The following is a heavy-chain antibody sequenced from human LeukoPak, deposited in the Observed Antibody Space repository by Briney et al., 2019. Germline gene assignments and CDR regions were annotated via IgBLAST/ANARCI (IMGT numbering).Heavy chain of an antibody. Sequence: PSETLSLTCTVSGGSISSSSYYWGWIRQPSGKGLEWIGSIYYSGSTYYNPSLKSRVTISRDTSKNQFSLRLNSVTAADTAVYYCARDRGENIVAAIDYWGRGTLVTVSS. CDR2: IYYSGST. V-gene: IGHV4-39*07. CDR3: ARDRGENIVAAIDY. J-gene: IGHJ4*02. D-gene: IGHD5-12*01. CDR1: GGSISSSSYY.